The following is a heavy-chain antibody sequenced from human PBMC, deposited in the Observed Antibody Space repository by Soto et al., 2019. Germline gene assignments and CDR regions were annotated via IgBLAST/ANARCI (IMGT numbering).Heavy chain of an antibody. Sequence: GGSLRLSCAASGFTFSSYAMTWVRQAPGKGLEWVSGISDSGDSTYYADSVKGRFTISRDNSKNTLYLQMNSLRAEDTAVYYCVSVVVVPAALGPYGMDVWGQGTTVTVSS. CDR2: ISDSGDST. D-gene: IGHD2-2*01. CDR3: VSVVVVPAALGPYGMDV. V-gene: IGHV3-23*01. CDR1: GFTFSSYA. J-gene: IGHJ6*02.